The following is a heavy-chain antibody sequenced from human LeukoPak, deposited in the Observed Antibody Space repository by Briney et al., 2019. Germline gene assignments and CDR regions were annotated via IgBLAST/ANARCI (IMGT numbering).Heavy chain of an antibody. D-gene: IGHD3-10*01. V-gene: IGHV3-7*01. CDR3: AREAYYYGSGRYYGEWFDP. CDR2: IKQDGSEK. Sequence: PGGSLRLSCAASGFTFSSYWMSWVRQAPGKGLEWVANIKQDGSEKYYVDSVKGRFTISRDNAKNSLYLQMNSLRAEDTAVYYCAREAYYYGSGRYYGEWFDPWGQGTLVTVSS. CDR1: GFTFSSYW. J-gene: IGHJ5*02.